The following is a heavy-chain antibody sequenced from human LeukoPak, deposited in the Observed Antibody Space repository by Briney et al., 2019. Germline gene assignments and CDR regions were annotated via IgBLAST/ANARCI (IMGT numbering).Heavy chain of an antibody. D-gene: IGHD6-6*01. Sequence: ASVKVSCKASGYTFTGYYMHWVRQAPGQGLEWMGWINSNSGGTNYAQKFQGRVTMTRDTSTTTAYMELNRLRSDDTAVYYCARVRRPEYSSSSYYYYMDVWGKGTTVTVS. CDR1: GYTFTGYY. J-gene: IGHJ6*03. V-gene: IGHV1-2*02. CDR3: ARVRRPEYSSSSYYYYMDV. CDR2: INSNSGGT.